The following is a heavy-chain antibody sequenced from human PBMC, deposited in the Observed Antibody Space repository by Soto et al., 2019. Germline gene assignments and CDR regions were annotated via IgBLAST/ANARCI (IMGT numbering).Heavy chain of an antibody. CDR3: ARNSITMSDDAFDI. J-gene: IGHJ3*02. CDR2: INWNGGST. V-gene: IGHV3-20*01. D-gene: IGHD3-22*01. Sequence: GGSLRLSCAASGFTFDDYGMSWVRQAPGKGLEWVSGINWNGGSTGYADSVKGRFTISRDNAKNSLYLQMNSMRAEDTDLYHCARNSITMSDDAFDIWGQGTMVTVSS. CDR1: GFTFDDYG.